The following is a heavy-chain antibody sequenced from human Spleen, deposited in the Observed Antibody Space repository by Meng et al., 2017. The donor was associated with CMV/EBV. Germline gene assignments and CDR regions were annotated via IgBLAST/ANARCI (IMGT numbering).Heavy chain of an antibody. Sequence: ASVKVSCKAPRNFFTRHAITRVRQAPGQGLEWMGWISADNQNTNLIQKFQGRITLTTDTSMSIAYMELRSLRSDDTAVYYCARGGDYGDFHDPFDYWGQGTLVTVSS. CDR2: ISADNQNT. CDR1: RNFFTRHA. D-gene: IGHD4-17*01. J-gene: IGHJ4*02. CDR3: ARGGDYGDFHDPFDY. V-gene: IGHV1-18*01.